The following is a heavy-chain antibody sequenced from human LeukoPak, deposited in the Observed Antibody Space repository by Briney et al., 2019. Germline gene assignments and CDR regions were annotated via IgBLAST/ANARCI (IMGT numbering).Heavy chain of an antibody. D-gene: IGHD2-21*02. CDR1: GISFSTYG. Sequence: GSLRLSCVASGISFSTYGMHWVRQPPGKGLEWVAVIWYGGSKAYYADSVTGRFTNSRDNPNNRVYLQMNSLRDEDTAVYYCAKDYCGGDSYTPPLGFNYWGQGTLVTVSS. CDR2: IWYGGSKA. J-gene: IGHJ4*02. V-gene: IGHV3-33*06. CDR3: AKDYCGGDSYTPPLGFNY.